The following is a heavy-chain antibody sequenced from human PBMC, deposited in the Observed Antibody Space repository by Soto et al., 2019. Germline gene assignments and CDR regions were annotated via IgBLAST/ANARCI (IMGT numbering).Heavy chain of an antibody. Sequence: SEALSLTCNVAAGSLSSRRYYWGWIRQPPGKGLEWIGNVYYSVSTYYNPSLKSRVTISVDTSKNQFSLRLRSVTAADTAVYYCERLEGFKVMAVWGQGTTFTVSS. CDR1: AGSLSSRRYY. CDR2: VYYSVST. CDR3: ERLEGFKVMAV. J-gene: IGHJ6*02. V-gene: IGHV4-39*01. D-gene: IGHD3-3*01.